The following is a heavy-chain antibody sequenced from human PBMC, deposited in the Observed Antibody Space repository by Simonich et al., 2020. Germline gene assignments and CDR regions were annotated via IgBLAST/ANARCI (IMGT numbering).Heavy chain of an antibody. CDR2: INPNRGGK. V-gene: IGHV1-2*02. CDR1: GYPFTGYY. CDR3: ARDRAARYYYYYYMDV. Sequence: QVQLVQSGAEVKKPGASVKVSCKASGYPFTGYYMHWVRQAPGQGLEWMEWINPNRGGKNDAQKFQGRVTMTRDTSISTAYMELSRLRSDDTAVYYCARDRAARYYYYYYMDVWGKGTTVTVSS. D-gene: IGHD6-6*01. J-gene: IGHJ6*03.